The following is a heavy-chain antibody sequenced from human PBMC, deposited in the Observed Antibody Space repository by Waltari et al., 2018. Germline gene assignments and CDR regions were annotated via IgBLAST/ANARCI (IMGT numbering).Heavy chain of an antibody. J-gene: IGHJ3*01. CDR3: ATYVGASIGTAAFDV. D-gene: IGHD3-16*01. V-gene: IGHV4-39*01. Sequence: QLHLQESGPGLVQPSETLSLTCSVSGGSITTNRPYWGSIRQPPGQGLEWTATISYSGPTYTSPSLKSRLTISLHTFKNQFSLKLSSVTAADTAVYYCATYVGASIGTAAFDVWGQGTMVTVSS. CDR1: GGSITTNRPY. CDR2: ISYSGPT.